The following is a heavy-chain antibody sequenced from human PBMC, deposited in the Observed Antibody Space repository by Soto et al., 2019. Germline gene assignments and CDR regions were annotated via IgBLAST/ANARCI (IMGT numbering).Heavy chain of an antibody. J-gene: IGHJ4*02. D-gene: IGHD3-22*01. CDR1: GYSFAGYW. CDR3: ARQIYDSDTGPNFQYYFDS. V-gene: IGHV5-10-1*01. CDR2: IDPSDSQT. Sequence: GESLKISCKVSGYSFAGYWITWVRQEPGKGLEGMGLIDPSDSQTYYSPSFRGHVTISVTKSITTVFLQWSSLRASDTAMYYCARQIYDSDTGPNFQYYFDSWGQGTPVTVSS.